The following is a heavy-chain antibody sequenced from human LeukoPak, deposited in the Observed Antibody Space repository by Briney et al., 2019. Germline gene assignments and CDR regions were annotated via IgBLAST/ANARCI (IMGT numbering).Heavy chain of an antibody. CDR1: GFTFSDYY. J-gene: IGHJ6*02. V-gene: IGHV3-11*01. CDR3: ARWKKRSYYYYGMDV. D-gene: IGHD1-1*01. Sequence: GGSLRLSCAASGFTFSDYYMSWICQAPGKGLEWVSYISSSGSTIYYADSVKGRFTISRDNAKNSLYLQMNSLRAEDTAVYYCARWKKRSYYYYGMDVWGQGTTVTVSS. CDR2: ISSSGSTI.